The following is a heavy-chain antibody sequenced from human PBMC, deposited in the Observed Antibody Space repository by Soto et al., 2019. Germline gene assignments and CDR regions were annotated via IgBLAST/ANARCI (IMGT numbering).Heavy chain of an antibody. V-gene: IGHV1-46*01. CDR3: ARDGPHRWIDY. CDR1: GYTFSDCR. Sequence: ASVKVSCKASGYTFSDCRMHWVGKAPGQGLVWMVIINHSGGATTYAQKFQGRVTMTRDTSTSTVYMDLSSLTSEDTAVYYCARDGPHRWIDYWG. J-gene: IGHJ4*01. CDR2: INHSGGAT.